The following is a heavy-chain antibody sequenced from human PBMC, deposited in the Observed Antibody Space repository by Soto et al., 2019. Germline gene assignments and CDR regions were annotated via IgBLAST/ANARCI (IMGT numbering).Heavy chain of an antibody. CDR1: GGSISSSNW. Sequence: SETLSLTCAVSGGSISSSNWWSWVRQPPGKGLEWIGEIYHSGSTNYNPSLKSRVTISVDKSKNQFSLKLSSVTAAETAVYYCERVSGADRGVVRKFDYWGQGTLVTVSS. V-gene: IGHV4-4*02. J-gene: IGHJ4*02. CDR3: ERVSGADRGVVRKFDY. CDR2: IYHSGST. D-gene: IGHD3-3*01.